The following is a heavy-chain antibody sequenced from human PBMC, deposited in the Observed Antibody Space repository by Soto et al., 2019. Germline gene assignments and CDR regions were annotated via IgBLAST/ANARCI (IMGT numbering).Heavy chain of an antibody. D-gene: IGHD5-12*01. CDR2: ISSRSSSI. V-gene: IGHV3-21*06. CDR1: EFMLSNYN. Sequence: GGSQSRSCTASEFMLSNYNMNWVRQAPGKGLEWVSSISSRSSSIYYADSVKGRFTISRDNAKNSLYLQLSSLRAEDTAVYYCAKGSSRDGYEWGQGTLVTVS. J-gene: IGHJ4*02. CDR3: AKGSSRDGYE.